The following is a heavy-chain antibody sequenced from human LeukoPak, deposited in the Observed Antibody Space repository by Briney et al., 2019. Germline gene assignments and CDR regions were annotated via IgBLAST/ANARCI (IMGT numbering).Heavy chain of an antibody. CDR3: AKAGDLGSSTWFDY. CDR2: ISAYNGNT. D-gene: IGHD6-13*01. CDR1: GYTFTSYG. Sequence: ASVKVSCKASGYTFTSYGISWVRQVPGQGLEWMGWISAYNGNTKYAQKVQGRVTMTTDTSTNTAYMELRSLRSDDTAVYYCAKAGDLGSSTWFDYWGQGTLVTVSS. V-gene: IGHV1-18*01. J-gene: IGHJ5*01.